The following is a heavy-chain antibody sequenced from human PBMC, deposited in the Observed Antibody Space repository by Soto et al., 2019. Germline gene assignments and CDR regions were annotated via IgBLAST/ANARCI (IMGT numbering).Heavy chain of an antibody. CDR2: FDPEDGET. Sequence: ASVKVSCKVAGYTLTELSMHWVRQAPGKGLEWMGGFDPEDGETIYAQKFQGRVTMTEDTSTDTAYMELSSMRSEDTAVYSCSFFVTTHHYYYYCIVVWGQGTTVTVSS. V-gene: IGHV1-24*01. D-gene: IGHD1-1*01. J-gene: IGHJ6*02. CDR3: SFFVTTHHYYYYCIVV. CDR1: GYTLTELS.